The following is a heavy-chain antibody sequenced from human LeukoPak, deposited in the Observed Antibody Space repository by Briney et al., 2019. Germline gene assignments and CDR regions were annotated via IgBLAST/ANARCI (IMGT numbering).Heavy chain of an antibody. V-gene: IGHV3-30-3*01. CDR1: GFTFSSYA. CDR2: ISYDGSNK. D-gene: IGHD1-14*01. CDR3: ARYCGITALHYGMDV. J-gene: IGHJ6*02. Sequence: PGRSLRLSCAASGFTFSSYAMHWVRQAPGKGLEWVAVISYDGSNKYYADSVKGRFTISRDNSKNTLYLQMNSLRAEDTAVYYCARYCGITALHYGMDVWGQGTTVTVSS.